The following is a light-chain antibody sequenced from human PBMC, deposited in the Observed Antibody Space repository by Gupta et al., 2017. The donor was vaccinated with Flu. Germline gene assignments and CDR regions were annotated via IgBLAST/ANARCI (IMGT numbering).Light chain of an antibody. V-gene: IGKV3-15*01. CDR1: QSVSSN. J-gene: IGKJ1*01. CDR2: GAS. Sequence: EIVMTQSPATLSVSPGERATLSCRASQSVSSNLAWYQQKPGQAPRLLISGASTRATGIPARFSGSGSGKEFTLTISSRQSEDFAVYYCQQYNNWPPWTFGQGTKVEIK. CDR3: QQYNNWPPWT.